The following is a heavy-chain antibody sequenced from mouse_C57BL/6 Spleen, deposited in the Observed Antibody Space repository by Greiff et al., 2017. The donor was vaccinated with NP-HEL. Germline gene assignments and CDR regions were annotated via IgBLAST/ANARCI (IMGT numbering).Heavy chain of an antibody. Sequence: VQLQQPGAELVRPGTSVKLSCKASGYTFTSYWMHWVKQRPGQGLEWIGVIDPSDSYTNYNQKFKGKATLTVDTSSSTAYMQLSSLTSEDSAVYYCARSDGYDGGTFDYWGQGTTLTVSS. CDR1: GYTFTSYW. V-gene: IGHV1-59*01. D-gene: IGHD2-2*01. CDR3: ARSDGYDGGTFDY. CDR2: IDPSDSYT. J-gene: IGHJ2*01.